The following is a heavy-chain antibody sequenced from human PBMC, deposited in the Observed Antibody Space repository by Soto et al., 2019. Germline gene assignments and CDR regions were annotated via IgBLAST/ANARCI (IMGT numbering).Heavy chain of an antibody. J-gene: IGHJ6*02. CDR1: EFTFSNYW. V-gene: IGHV3-7*01. CDR3: ARVYPGTGWPFHYYGMDV. Sequence: AGSLRLSCVAAEFTFSNYWMSWVRQAPGKGLEWVANIKQDGSEKYYVDSVKGRFTISRDNAENSLYLQMNSLRAEDTALYYCARVYPGTGWPFHYYGMDVWGQGTTGTV. CDR2: IKQDGSEK. D-gene: IGHD6-25*01.